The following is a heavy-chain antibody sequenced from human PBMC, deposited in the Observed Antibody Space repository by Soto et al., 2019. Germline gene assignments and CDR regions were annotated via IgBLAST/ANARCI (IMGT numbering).Heavy chain of an antibody. J-gene: IGHJ6*02. CDR2: TSGSGGST. V-gene: IGHV3-23*01. CDR3: AKDPLAAGYYYYGMDV. CDR1: GFTFSSYA. Sequence: GGSLRLSCAASGFTFSSYAMSWVRQAPGKGLEWVSATSGSGGSTYYADSVKGRFTISRDNSKNTLYLQMNSLRAEDTAVYYCAKDPLAAGYYYYGMDVWGQGTTVTVSS. D-gene: IGHD6-13*01.